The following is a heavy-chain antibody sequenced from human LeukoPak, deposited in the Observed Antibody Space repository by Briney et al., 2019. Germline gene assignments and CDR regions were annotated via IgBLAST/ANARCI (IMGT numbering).Heavy chain of an antibody. CDR3: AQHFLAGLWVVPPWGDY. V-gene: IGHV3-23*01. CDR2: ISGSGGST. Sequence: GGSLRLSCAASGLTFSSYAMSWVRQAPGKGLEWVSAISGSGGSTYYGDSGEGGFNISRDNSKNPLYLQITSLRAEDPAVYYCAQHFLAGLWVVPPWGDYWGQGTLVTVSS. D-gene: IGHD2-15*01. J-gene: IGHJ4*02. CDR1: GLTFSSYA.